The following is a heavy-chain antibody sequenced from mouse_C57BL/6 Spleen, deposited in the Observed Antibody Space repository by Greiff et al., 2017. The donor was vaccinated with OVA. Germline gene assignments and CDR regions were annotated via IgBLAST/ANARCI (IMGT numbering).Heavy chain of an antibody. CDR1: GYTFTSYD. Sequence: VKLVESGPELVKPGASVKLSCKASGYTFTSYDINWVKQRPGQGLEWIGWIYPRDGSTKYTEKFKGKATLTVDTSSSTAYMELHSLTSEDSAVYFCARWGYSWFAYWGQGTLVTVSA. CDR3: ARWGYSWFAY. V-gene: IGHV1-85*01. J-gene: IGHJ3*01. D-gene: IGHD2-3*01. CDR2: IYPRDGST.